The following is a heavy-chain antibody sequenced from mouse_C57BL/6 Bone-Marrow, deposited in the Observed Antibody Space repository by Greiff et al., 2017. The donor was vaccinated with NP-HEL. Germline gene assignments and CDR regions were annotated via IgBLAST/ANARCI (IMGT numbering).Heavy chain of an antibody. CDR1: GFTFSDAW. Sequence: EVKVEESGGGLVQPGGSMKLSCAASGFTFSDAWMDWVRQSPEKGLEWVAEIRNKANEHATYYAVSVKRRFTMSSDNCKSSVCLQMNSLSTEYTGSYCGSRGGSSRLAYWGQGTLVTVSA. CDR2: IRNKANEHAT. D-gene: IGHD1-1*01. CDR3: SRGGSSRLAY. V-gene: IGHV6-6*01. J-gene: IGHJ3*01.